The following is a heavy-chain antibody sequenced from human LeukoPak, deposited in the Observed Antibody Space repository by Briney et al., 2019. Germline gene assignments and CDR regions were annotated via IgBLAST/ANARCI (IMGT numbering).Heavy chain of an antibody. Sequence: PGGSLRLSCAASGFTFSSYWMSWVRQAPGKGLEWVANIKQDGSEKYYVDSVKGRFTISRDNAKNSLYLQMNSLRAEDTAVYYCARVPGYGGYDSVLSYYYYYYGMDVWGQGTTVTVSS. CDR1: GFTFSSYW. CDR2: IKQDGSEK. D-gene: IGHD5-12*01. CDR3: ARVPGYGGYDSVLSYYYYYYGMDV. J-gene: IGHJ6*02. V-gene: IGHV3-7*01.